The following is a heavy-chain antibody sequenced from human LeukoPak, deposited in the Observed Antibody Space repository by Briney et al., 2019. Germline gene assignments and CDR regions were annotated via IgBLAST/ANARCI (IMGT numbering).Heavy chain of an antibody. CDR3: AREDIVATYYFDY. J-gene: IGHJ4*02. CDR2: IYTSGST. V-gene: IGHV4-4*07. D-gene: IGHD5-12*01. CDR1: GGSISRYY. Sequence: SETLSLTCTVSGGSISRYYWSWIRQPAGKGLEGIGRIYTSGSTNYNPSLKSRVTMSVDTSKNQFSLKLSSVTAADTAVYYCAREDIVATYYFDYWGQGTLVTVSS.